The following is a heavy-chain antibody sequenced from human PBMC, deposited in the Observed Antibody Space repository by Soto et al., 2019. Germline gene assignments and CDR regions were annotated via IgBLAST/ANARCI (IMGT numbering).Heavy chain of an antibody. Sequence: QVQLVESGGGVVQPGRSLRLSCVASGFTFGNNGIHWVRQAPGKRLEWVAVISSDGSKKYYADSVKGRFTISRDNSKNTLYLQMNSLRAEDTAVYYCAMDLYGGSSRFDYWGQGTLVTVSS. V-gene: IGHV3-30*03. J-gene: IGHJ4*02. CDR3: AMDLYGGSSRFDY. CDR2: ISSDGSKK. D-gene: IGHD2-15*01. CDR1: GFTFGNNG.